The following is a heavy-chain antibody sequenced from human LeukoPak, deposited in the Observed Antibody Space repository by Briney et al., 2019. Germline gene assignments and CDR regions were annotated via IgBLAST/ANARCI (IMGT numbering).Heavy chain of an antibody. CDR2: ISSSGSTI. J-gene: IGHJ6*04. V-gene: IGHV3-48*03. D-gene: IGHD3-10*02. Sequence: GGSLRLSCAASGFSFSSYYMTWVRQAPGKGLEWVSYISSSGSTIYYADSVKGRFTISRDNAKNSLYLQMNSLRAEDTAVYYCAELGITMIGGVWGKGTTVTISS. CDR1: GFSFSSYY. CDR3: AELGITMIGGV.